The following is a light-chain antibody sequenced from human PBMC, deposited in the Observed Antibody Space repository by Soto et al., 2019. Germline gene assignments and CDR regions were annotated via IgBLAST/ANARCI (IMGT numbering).Light chain of an antibody. J-gene: IGLJ3*02. CDR2: SND. V-gene: IGLV1-47*01. CDR3: TTWDDNLSGWV. Sequence: QSVLTQPPSASGTPGQRVTISCSRSDSDIGSNFVFWYQQLPGTAPKLLIYSNDQRPSGVPARFSGSKSGTSASLAISGLRSEDEAHYYCTTWDDNLSGWVFGGGTKLTVL. CDR1: DSDIGSNF.